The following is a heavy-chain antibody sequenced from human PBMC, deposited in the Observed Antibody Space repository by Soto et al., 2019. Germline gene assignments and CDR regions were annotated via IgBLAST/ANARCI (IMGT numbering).Heavy chain of an antibody. D-gene: IGHD2-2*01. CDR3: ARQGDIVVVPAAYFDY. J-gene: IGHJ4*02. V-gene: IGHV4-59*08. Sequence: QVQLQESGPGLVKPSETLSLTCTVSGGSISSYYWSWIRQPPGKGLEWIGYIYYSGSTNYNPSLKSRVTISVDTSKNHFSLKLSSVTAADTAVYYCARQGDIVVVPAAYFDYWGQGTLVTVSS. CDR1: GGSISSYY. CDR2: IYYSGST.